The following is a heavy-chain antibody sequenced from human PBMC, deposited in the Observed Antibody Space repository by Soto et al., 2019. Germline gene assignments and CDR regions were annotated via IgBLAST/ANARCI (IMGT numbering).Heavy chain of an antibody. J-gene: IGHJ4*02. V-gene: IGHV5-51*01. CDR2: IFPADSDT. Sequence: GESLKISCKGSGYTFTNHWIDWVRQIPGKGLEWMGIIFPADSDTKYSPSFQGQVTISADKSISTAYLQWSSLKASDTAMYYCASSVVVPSTMNYFDYWGQGSLVTVSS. CDR3: ASSVVVPSTMNYFDY. D-gene: IGHD2-15*01. CDR1: GYTFTNHW.